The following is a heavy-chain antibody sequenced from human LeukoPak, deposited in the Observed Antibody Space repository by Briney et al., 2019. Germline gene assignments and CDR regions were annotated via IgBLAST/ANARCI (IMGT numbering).Heavy chain of an antibody. V-gene: IGHV1-2*02. CDR3: ARARWAAAGTRWFDP. Sequence: ASVKVSCKASGYTFTGYYMHWVRQAPGQGLEWMGWINPNSGGTNYAQKFQGRVTMTRDTSISTAYMELSRLRSDDTAVYYCARARWAAAGTRWFDPWGQGTLVTASS. CDR2: INPNSGGT. D-gene: IGHD6-13*01. CDR1: GYTFTGYY. J-gene: IGHJ5*02.